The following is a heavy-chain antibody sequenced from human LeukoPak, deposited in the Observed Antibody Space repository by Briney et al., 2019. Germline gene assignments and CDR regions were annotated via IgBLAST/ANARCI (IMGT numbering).Heavy chain of an antibody. D-gene: IGHD3-22*01. J-gene: IGHJ4*02. CDR1: GFTFSNYA. V-gene: IGHV3-23*01. CDR2: ISDSGGAT. CDR3: ARDYGYYDSSGYPPGY. Sequence: GGSLRLSCAASGFTFSNYAMSWVRQAPGKGLEWVSAISDSGGATNCADSVKGRFTISRDNAKNSLYLQMNSLRAEDTAVYYCARDYGYYDSSGYPPGYWGQGTLVTVSS.